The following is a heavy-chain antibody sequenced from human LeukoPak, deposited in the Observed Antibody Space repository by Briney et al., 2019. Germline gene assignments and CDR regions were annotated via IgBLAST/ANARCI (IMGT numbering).Heavy chain of an antibody. CDR3: ARDRGPYSGYDSYYFDY. V-gene: IGHV4-31*03. Sequence: SQTLSLTCTVSGGSISSGGYYWSWIRQHPGKGLEWIGYIYYSGSTYYNPSLKSRVTISVNTSKNQFSLKLSSVTAADTAVYYCARDRGPYSGYDSYYFDYWGQGTLVTVSS. CDR1: GGSISSGGYY. J-gene: IGHJ4*02. CDR2: IYYSGST. D-gene: IGHD5-12*01.